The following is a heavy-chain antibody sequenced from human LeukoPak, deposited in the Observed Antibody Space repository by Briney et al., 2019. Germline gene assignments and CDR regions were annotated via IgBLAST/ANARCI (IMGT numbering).Heavy chain of an antibody. CDR1: GYTFTGYY. D-gene: IGHD3-3*01. CDR3: ARARITIPSWFDP. J-gene: IGHJ5*02. Sequence: GASVKVSCKASGYTFTGYYMHWVRQAPGQGLEWMGWINPNSGGTNYAQKFQGRVTMTRDTSISTAYMELSRLRSDDTAVYYCARARITIPSWFDPWGQGTLVTVSP. V-gene: IGHV1-2*02. CDR2: INPNSGGT.